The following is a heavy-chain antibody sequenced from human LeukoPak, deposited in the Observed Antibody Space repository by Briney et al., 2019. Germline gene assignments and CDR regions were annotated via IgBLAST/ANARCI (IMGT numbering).Heavy chain of an antibody. CDR3: ARDRSSASGLAVAGFDF. V-gene: IGHV1-2*02. D-gene: IGHD6-19*01. Sequence: ASVKVSCKASGYTFTAYYMHWVRQAPGQGREGMGWIKPNSGGTNFAQKLQGRVTMTRDTSISTTYMELSRLKSDDTAVYYCARDRSSASGLAVAGFDFWGQGTLVTVSS. CDR2: IKPNSGGT. J-gene: IGHJ4*02. CDR1: GYTFTAYY.